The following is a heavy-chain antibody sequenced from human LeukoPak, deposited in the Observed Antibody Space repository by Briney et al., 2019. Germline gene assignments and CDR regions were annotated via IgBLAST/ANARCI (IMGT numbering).Heavy chain of an antibody. Sequence: GGSLRLSCAASGFTFSRHWMNWVRQAPGKGLEWVSSISSSSSYIYYADSVKGRFTISRDNAKNSPYLQMNSLRAEDTAVYYCARDPYSSNYFDYWGQGTLVTVSS. D-gene: IGHD6-19*01. CDR3: ARDPYSSNYFDY. CDR2: ISSSSSYI. CDR1: GFTFSRHW. V-gene: IGHV3-21*01. J-gene: IGHJ4*02.